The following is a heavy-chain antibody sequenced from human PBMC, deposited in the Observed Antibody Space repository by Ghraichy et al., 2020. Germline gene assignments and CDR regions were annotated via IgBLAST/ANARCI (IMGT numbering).Heavy chain of an antibody. V-gene: IGHV3-66*01. CDR2: TYTGGTT. Sequence: GGSLRLSCTVSGFTVSGNDMNWVRQAPGKGLEWVSVTYTGGTTYYTASVRGRCTISRATSTNTVYLQMNSLRAEDTAVYYCAREGKYYLDHWGQGTLVTVSS. CDR1: GFTVSGND. D-gene: IGHD3-10*01. J-gene: IGHJ4*02. CDR3: AREGKYYLDH.